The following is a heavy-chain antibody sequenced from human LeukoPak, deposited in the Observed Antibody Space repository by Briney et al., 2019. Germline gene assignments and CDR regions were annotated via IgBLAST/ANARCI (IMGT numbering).Heavy chain of an antibody. CDR1: GGSISSYY. Sequence: SETLSLTCTVSGGSISSYYWSWIRQPAGKGLEWIGRIYTSGSTNYNPSLKSRVTMSVDTSKNQFSLKLSSVTAADTAVYYCARDTRTLGYCTNGVCYPYYYYMDVWGEGTTVTVSS. CDR2: IYTSGST. J-gene: IGHJ6*03. V-gene: IGHV4-4*07. D-gene: IGHD2-8*01. CDR3: ARDTRTLGYCTNGVCYPYYYYMDV.